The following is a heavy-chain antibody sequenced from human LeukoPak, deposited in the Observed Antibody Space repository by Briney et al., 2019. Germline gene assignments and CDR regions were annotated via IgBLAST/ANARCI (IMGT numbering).Heavy chain of an antibody. D-gene: IGHD4-17*01. J-gene: IGHJ3*02. CDR1: GGTFSSYA. CDR3: ARGSGYTTVRDAFDI. Sequence: SVKVSCKASGGTFSSYAISWVRQAPGQGLEWMGGIIPIIGTANYAQKFQGRVTITADESTSTAYMEPSSLRSEDTAVYYCARGSGYTTVRDAFDIWGQGTMVTVSS. CDR2: IIPIIGTA. V-gene: IGHV1-69*01.